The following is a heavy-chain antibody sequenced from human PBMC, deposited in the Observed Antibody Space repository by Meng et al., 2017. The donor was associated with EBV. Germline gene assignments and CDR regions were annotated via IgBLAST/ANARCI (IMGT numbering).Heavy chain of an antibody. Sequence: QVQLQLWGAGLLKHPETLSLACAVYGGSFSGYYWSWIRQPPGKGLEWIGEINHSGSTNYNPSLKSRVTISVDTSKNQFSLKLSSVTAAGKAVYYCARGRWLQPGSYFDYWGQGTLVTVSS. D-gene: IGHD5-24*01. CDR3: ARGRWLQPGSYFDY. CDR1: GGSFSGYY. V-gene: IGHV4-34*01. J-gene: IGHJ4*02. CDR2: INHSGST.